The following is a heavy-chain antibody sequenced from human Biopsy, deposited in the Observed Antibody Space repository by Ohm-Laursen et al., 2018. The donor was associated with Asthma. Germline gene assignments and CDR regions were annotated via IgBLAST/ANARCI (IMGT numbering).Heavy chain of an antibody. J-gene: IGHJ4*02. CDR1: GDSITRGGCC. D-gene: IGHD3-22*01. CDR2: IHHSGTS. CDR3: ARIPRRSGSYFVDY. Sequence: SQTLSLTCAVSGDSITRGGCCWNWIRQHPGKVLEWIGYIHHSGTSYFNPSLKSRVSFSRDTSKNQFSLRLSSVTAADTAMYYCARIPRRSGSYFVDYWGQGTLVTVSS. V-gene: IGHV4-31*11.